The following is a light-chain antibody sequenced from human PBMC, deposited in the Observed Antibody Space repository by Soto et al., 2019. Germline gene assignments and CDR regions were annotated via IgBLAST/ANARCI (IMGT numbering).Light chain of an antibody. CDR3: AAWDDGLSGNV. V-gene: IGLV1-47*01. Sequence: QSVLTQPHSASGTPGQRVTISCSGSSSNIGSNYVYWYQQLPGTAPKLLIYRNNQRPSGVPDRFSVSKSGTSASLAISGLRSDDEADYYCAAWDDGLSGNVFVSGTQLTAL. CDR2: RNN. CDR1: SSNIGSNY. J-gene: IGLJ6*01.